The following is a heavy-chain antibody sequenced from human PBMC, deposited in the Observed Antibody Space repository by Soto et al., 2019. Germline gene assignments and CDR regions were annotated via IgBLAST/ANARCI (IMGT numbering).Heavy chain of an antibody. CDR1: GGRFSSYW. D-gene: IGHD1-1*01. J-gene: IGHJ4*02. CDR3: ARHVVAARGWVEEPL. CDR2: IDPSDSYT. V-gene: IGHV5-10-1*01. Sequence: SSGEGRGGRFSSYWCWRLRQKPGKGLEWMGRIDPSDSYTNYSPSFQGHVTISADKSISTAYLQWSSLKASDTAMYYCARHVVAARGWVEEPLWGQGTLVTVSS.